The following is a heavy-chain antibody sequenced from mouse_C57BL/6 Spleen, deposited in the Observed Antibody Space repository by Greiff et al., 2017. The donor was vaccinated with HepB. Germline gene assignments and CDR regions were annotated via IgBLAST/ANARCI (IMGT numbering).Heavy chain of an antibody. D-gene: IGHD3-2*02. CDR3: ARASSGYVHY. V-gene: IGHV1-82*01. Sequence: QVQLQQSGPELVKPGASVKISCKASGYAFSSSWMNWVKQRPGKGLEWIGRIYPGDGDTNYNGKFKGKATLTADKSSSTAYMQLSSLTSEDSAVYFCARASSGYVHYWGQGTTLTVSS. CDR1: GYAFSSSW. J-gene: IGHJ2*01. CDR2: IYPGDGDT.